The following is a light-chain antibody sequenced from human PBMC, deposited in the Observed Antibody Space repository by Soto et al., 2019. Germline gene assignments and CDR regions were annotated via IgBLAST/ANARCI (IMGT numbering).Light chain of an antibody. J-gene: IGKJ3*01. Sequence: DIVMTQSPDSLAVSLGERATINRKSSQSVLYSSNNKNYLAWYQQKPGQPPKLLIYWASTRESGVPDRFSGSGSGTDFTLTISSLQAEDVAVYYCQQYYSTPLTFGPGTKVDNK. CDR3: QQYYSTPLT. V-gene: IGKV4-1*01. CDR2: WAS. CDR1: QSVLYSSNNKNY.